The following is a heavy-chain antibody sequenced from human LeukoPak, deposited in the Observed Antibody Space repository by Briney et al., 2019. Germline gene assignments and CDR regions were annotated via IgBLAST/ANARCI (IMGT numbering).Heavy chain of an antibody. CDR2: INWNGDST. CDR3: ARGPLTGSMLGDFDY. V-gene: IGHV3-20*04. D-gene: IGHD7-27*01. J-gene: IGHJ4*02. Sequence: TGGSLRLSCAASGFTFDDYGMSWVRQAPGKGLEWGSGINWNGDSTDYADSVKGRFTISRDNARNSLYVQMNSLRAEDTALYYCARGPLTGSMLGDFDYWGQGTLVTVSS. CDR1: GFTFDDYG.